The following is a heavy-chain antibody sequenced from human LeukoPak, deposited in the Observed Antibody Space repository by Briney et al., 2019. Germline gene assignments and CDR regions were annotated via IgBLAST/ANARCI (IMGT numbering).Heavy chain of an antibody. CDR2: INPNSGGT. CDR3: ARDLPDYDILTGYYTYYYYGMDV. V-gene: IGHV1-2*06. J-gene: IGHJ6*02. Sequence: GASVKVSCKASGYTFTGYYMHWVRQAPGQGLEWMGRINPNSGGTNYAQKFQGRVAMTRDTSISTAYMELSSLRSEDTAVYYCARDLPDYDILTGYYTYYYYGMDVWGQGTTVTVSS. D-gene: IGHD3-9*01. CDR1: GYTFTGYY.